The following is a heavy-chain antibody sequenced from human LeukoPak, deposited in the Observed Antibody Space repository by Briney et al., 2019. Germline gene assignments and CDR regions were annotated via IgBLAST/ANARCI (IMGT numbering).Heavy chain of an antibody. Sequence: SETLSLTCTVSGGSISNYYWSWIRQPPGKGLEWTGYTLYSGTTNYNPSLKSRVTISVDTSKNQFSLKLSSVTAADTAVYYRARAVLGFRYAFDIWGQGTMVTVSS. V-gene: IGHV4-59*01. CDR1: GGSISNYY. D-gene: IGHD7-27*01. CDR2: TLYSGTT. CDR3: ARAVLGFRYAFDI. J-gene: IGHJ3*02.